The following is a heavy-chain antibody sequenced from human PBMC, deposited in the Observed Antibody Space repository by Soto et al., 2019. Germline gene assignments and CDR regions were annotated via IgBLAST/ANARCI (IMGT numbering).Heavy chain of an antibody. CDR1: GFTFSNYG. CDR3: AKDDGSTWSMFYSYYSVDV. D-gene: IGHD6-13*01. Sequence: QVQLVESGGGVVQPGRSLRLSCAASGFTFSNYGIHWVRQAPGKGLEWVAVISYDGSSKDYADSVKGRFTISRDNSKNTLYLQMNSLRIEDTAVYYCAKDDGSTWSMFYSYYSVDVWGQGTTVTVSS. J-gene: IGHJ6*02. V-gene: IGHV3-30*18. CDR2: ISYDGSSK.